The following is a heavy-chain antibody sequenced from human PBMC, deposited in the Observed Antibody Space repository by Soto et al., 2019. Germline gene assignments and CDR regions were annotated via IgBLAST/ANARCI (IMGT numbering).Heavy chain of an antibody. CDR2: SSGSGDRT. D-gene: IGHD3-3*02. CDR3: AKDRPAFEA. CDR1: GFTLDSYA. V-gene: IGHV3-23*01. Sequence: DVQLLESGGGLSQPGGSLRLSCAASGFTLDSYAMSWLRQAPGKGLEWVSDSSGSGDRTHYADPVMGRFTISRDMSKNTMYRQMTSLRAEDTGIYSCAKDRPAFEAWGQGALVTVSS. J-gene: IGHJ5*02.